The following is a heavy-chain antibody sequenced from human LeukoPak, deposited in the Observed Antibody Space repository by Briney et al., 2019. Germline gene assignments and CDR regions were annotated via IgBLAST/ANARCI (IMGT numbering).Heavy chain of an antibody. D-gene: IGHD6-6*01. CDR2: IYYSGST. J-gene: IGHJ5*02. Sequence: SETLSLTCTVSGGSISSYYWSWIRQPPGKGLEWIGYIYYSGSTNYNPSLKSRVTISVDTSKNQFSLKQSSVTAADTAVYYCASSSRGGGWFDPWGQGTLVTVSS. V-gene: IGHV4-59*01. CDR3: ASSSRGGGWFDP. CDR1: GGSISSYY.